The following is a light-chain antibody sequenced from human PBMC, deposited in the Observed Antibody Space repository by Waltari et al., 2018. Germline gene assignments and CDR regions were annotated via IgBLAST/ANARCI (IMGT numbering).Light chain of an antibody. CDR2: EVL. V-gene: IGLV2-23*02. CDR3: CSYASSSPRLI. CDR1: YSNVGSYYL. J-gene: IGLJ2*01. Sequence: QSARTQPASVSGSLGQSLSIPGSGTYSNVGSYYLVPCYHQRPGEAPKLLIYEVLKRPSGISNRFSGSKSGNAASLTISALQPEDEGTYYCCSYASSSPRLIFGGGTELSVL.